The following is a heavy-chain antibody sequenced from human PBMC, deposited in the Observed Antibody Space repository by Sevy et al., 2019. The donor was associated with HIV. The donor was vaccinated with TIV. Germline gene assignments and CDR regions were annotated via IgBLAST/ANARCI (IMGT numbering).Heavy chain of an antibody. J-gene: IGHJ4*02. CDR1: GFSLSDHA. CDR2: ISHNGRNQ. D-gene: IGHD2-15*01. CDR3: ARFVGYCSGGRCSIIDF. Sequence: GGSLRLSCAASGFSLSDHAVSWVRQTPGKGLEWLAVISHNGRNQYYADSVKGRFTISKDDSKNTLYLQLNSLRAEDTAVYYCARFVGYCSGGRCSIIDFWGQGTLPPSPQ. V-gene: IGHV3-30*04.